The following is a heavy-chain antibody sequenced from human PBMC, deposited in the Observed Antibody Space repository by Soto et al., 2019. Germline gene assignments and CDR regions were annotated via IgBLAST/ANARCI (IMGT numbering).Heavy chain of an antibody. CDR2: ITDATVTT. J-gene: IGHJ6*02. Sequence: RRLSCAASGFTFGSYCMTCVRQAPGKGLECVSGITDATVTTYYADSVKVRFTISRDLSTNTLFLQMNSLRAADSAVYYCAKSKGRSNFYYSGLHXWGQVTRVTAS. CDR3: AKSKGRSNFYYSGLHX. D-gene: IGHD1-26*01. CDR1: GFTFGSYC. V-gene: IGHV3-23*01.